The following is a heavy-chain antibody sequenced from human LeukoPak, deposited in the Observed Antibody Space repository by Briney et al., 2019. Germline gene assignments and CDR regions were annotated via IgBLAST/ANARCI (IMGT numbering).Heavy chain of an antibody. CDR1: GYTFTSYD. Sequence: ASVKVSXKASGYTFTSYDINWVRQATGQGLEWMGWMNPNSGNTGYAQKFQGGVTITRNTSISTAYMELSSLRSEDTAVYYCARGGYYDSSGYYWTVDYWGQGTLVTVSS. V-gene: IGHV1-8*03. J-gene: IGHJ4*02. CDR3: ARGGYYDSSGYYWTVDY. D-gene: IGHD3-22*01. CDR2: MNPNSGNT.